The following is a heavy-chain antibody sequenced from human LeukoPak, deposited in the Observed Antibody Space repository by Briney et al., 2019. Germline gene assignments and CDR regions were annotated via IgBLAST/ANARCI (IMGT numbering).Heavy chain of an antibody. CDR3: AKDQYDSSGFDY. Sequence: GGSLRLSCAASGFTFNSYDMHWVRQAPGRGLEWVAFIRYDGSSKYYADSVKGRFTISRDNSKNTLYLQMNSLRADDTAVYYCAKDQYDSSGFDYWGQGTLVTVSS. V-gene: IGHV3-30*02. CDR2: IRYDGSSK. D-gene: IGHD3-22*01. J-gene: IGHJ4*02. CDR1: GFTFNSYD.